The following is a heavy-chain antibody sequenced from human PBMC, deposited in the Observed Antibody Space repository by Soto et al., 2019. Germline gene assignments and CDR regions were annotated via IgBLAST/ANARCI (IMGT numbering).Heavy chain of an antibody. V-gene: IGHV1-69*06. CDR3: ARDRLAAAGRNWFDP. CDR2: IIPIFGTA. J-gene: IGHJ5*02. D-gene: IGHD6-13*01. CDR1: GGTFSSYA. Sequence: QVQLVQSGAEVKKPGSSVKVSCKASGGTFSSYAISWVRQAPGQGLEWMGGIIPIFGTANYAQKFQGRFTITADKSTSTADMELSSLSSEDTAVYYCARDRLAAAGRNWFDPWGQGTLVTVSS.